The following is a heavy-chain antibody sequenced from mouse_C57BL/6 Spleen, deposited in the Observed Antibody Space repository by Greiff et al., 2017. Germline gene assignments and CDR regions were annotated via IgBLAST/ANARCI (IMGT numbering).Heavy chain of an antibody. D-gene: IGHD2-9*01. CDR3: ARVAWAYYGYGEEEPYYYAMDY. Sequence: LVESGAELVKPGASVKLSCKATGYTFTGYRIEWEKQRPGHGLEWIGEILPGSGSTNYNEKFKGKATFTADTSSTTAYMQLSSLTTEDSGIYYCARVAWAYYGYGEEEPYYYAMDYWGQGTSVTVSS. CDR2: ILPGSGST. V-gene: IGHV1-9*01. J-gene: IGHJ4*01. CDR1: GYTFTGYR.